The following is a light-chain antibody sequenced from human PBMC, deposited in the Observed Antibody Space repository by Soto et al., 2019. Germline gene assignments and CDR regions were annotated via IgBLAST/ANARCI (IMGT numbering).Light chain of an antibody. CDR1: QSVLSNNKNY. Sequence: DIVMTQSPDSLAVSLGERATISCKSSQSVLSNNKNYLAWYQQQPGQPPKLLINWASTRESGVPDRFSGSGYGTAFTLTICSLQAVDVAVYYCHQYYTRPHFGPGTKVDI. CDR3: HQYYTRPH. CDR2: WAS. J-gene: IGKJ3*01. V-gene: IGKV4-1*01.